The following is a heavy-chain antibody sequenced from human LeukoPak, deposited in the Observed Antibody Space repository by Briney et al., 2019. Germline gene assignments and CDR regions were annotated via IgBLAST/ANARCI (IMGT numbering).Heavy chain of an antibody. CDR3: ARDEGDGYQFDY. CDR2: INPSGGST. J-gene: IGHJ4*02. V-gene: IGHV1-46*01. D-gene: IGHD5-24*01. CDR1: GYTFISYG. Sequence: GASVKVSCKASGYTFISYGITWVRQAPGQGLEWMGIINPSGGSTSHAQKFQGRVTMTRDTSTSTVYMELSSLRSEDTAVYYCARDEGDGYQFDYWGQGTLVTVSS.